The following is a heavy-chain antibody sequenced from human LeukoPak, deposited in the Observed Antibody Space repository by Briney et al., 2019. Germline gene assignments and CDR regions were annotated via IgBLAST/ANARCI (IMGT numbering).Heavy chain of an antibody. CDR3: ARDPRYYYDSSGSNWFDP. D-gene: IGHD3-22*01. J-gene: IGHJ5*02. CDR2: ISYDGSNK. V-gene: IGHV3-30*04. Sequence: PGGSLRLSCAPSGFTFSSYAMHWVRQAPGKGLEWVEVISYDGSNKYYADSVKGRFTISGDNSKNTLYLQMNSLRAEDTAVYYCARDPRYYYDSSGSNWFDPWGQGTLVTVSS. CDR1: GFTFSSYA.